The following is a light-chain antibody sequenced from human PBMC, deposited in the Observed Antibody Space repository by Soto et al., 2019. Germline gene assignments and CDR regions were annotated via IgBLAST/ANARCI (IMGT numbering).Light chain of an antibody. J-gene: IGKJ2*01. Sequence: EIVLTQSPGTLSLSPGERATLSCRASQSVSSSYLAWYQQKPGQAPRLLIYGASNRATGIPDRLSGSGSGTDFTLTISRLEPEDFAVYYCQHYGSSPYTFGQGTKLEIK. CDR2: GAS. CDR1: QSVSSSY. CDR3: QHYGSSPYT. V-gene: IGKV3-20*01.